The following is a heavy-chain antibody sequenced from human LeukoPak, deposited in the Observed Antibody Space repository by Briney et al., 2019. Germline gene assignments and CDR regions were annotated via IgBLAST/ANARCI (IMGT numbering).Heavy chain of an antibody. CDR3: ARASPSSPHFDY. J-gene: IGHJ4*02. V-gene: IGHV3-13*01. Sequence: GGSLRLSCAASGFTFSSYDMHWVRQATGKGLEWVSAIGTAGDTYYPGSVKGRFTISRENAKNSLYLQMNSLRAGDTAVYYCARASPSSPHFDYWGQGTLVTVSS. CDR1: GFTFSSYD. CDR2: IGTAGDT.